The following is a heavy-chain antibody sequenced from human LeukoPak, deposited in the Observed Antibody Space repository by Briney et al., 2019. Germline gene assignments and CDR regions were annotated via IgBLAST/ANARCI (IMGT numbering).Heavy chain of an antibody. CDR3: ARDGGGHCSSTSCYVSPYYYYYYGMDV. V-gene: IGHV3-21*01. J-gene: IGHJ6*02. CDR1: GFTFSSYS. Sequence: GGSLRLSCAASGFTFSSYSMNWVRQAPGKGLEWVSSISSSSSYIYYADSVKGRFTISRDNAKNSLYLQMNSLRAEDTAVYYCARDGGGHCSSTSCYVSPYYYYYYGMDVWGQGTTVTVSS. D-gene: IGHD2-2*01. CDR2: ISSSSSYI.